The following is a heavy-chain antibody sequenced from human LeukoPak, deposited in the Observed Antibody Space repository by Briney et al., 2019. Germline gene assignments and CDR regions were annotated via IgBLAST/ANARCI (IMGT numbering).Heavy chain of an antibody. CDR1: GGSISSHY. CDR2: IYYSGST. D-gene: IGHD6-13*01. V-gene: IGHV4-59*11. J-gene: IGHJ6*03. Sequence: PSETLSLTCSVSGGSISSHYWSWIRLPPGKGLEWIGYIYYSGSTNYSPSLKSRVTISVDTSKNQFSLNLSSVTPAGTAVYYCARGIAAAGTAYYYYYMDVWGKGTTVTVSS. CDR3: ARGIAAAGTAYYYYYMDV.